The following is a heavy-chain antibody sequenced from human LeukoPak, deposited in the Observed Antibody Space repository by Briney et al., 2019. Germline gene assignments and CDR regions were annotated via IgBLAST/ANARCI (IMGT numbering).Heavy chain of an antibody. CDR1: GGSFSGYY. CDR2: INHSGST. D-gene: IGHD1-26*01. V-gene: IGHV4-34*01. J-gene: IGHJ4*02. Sequence: SETLSLTCAVYGGSFSGYYWSWIRQPQGKGLEWVGGINHSGSTNYNTSLKRRVTISVDKSKNKSSLRLSSVTAADTAVYYCARGPKGAIAQFDFWGQGTLVPVSS. CDR3: ARGPKGAIAQFDF.